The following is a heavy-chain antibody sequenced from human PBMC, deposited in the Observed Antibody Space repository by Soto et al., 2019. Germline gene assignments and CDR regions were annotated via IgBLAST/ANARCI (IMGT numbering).Heavy chain of an antibody. D-gene: IGHD3-3*01. Sequence: ETLSLTCTVSGGSISSYYWSWIRQPPGKGLEWIGYIYYSGSTNYSPSLKSRVTISVDTSKNQFSLKLSSVTAADTAVYYCAREPSWSGYFEFWGQGALVTVSS. CDR2: IYYSGST. J-gene: IGHJ4*02. CDR3: AREPSWSGYFEF. CDR1: GGSISSYY. V-gene: IGHV4-59*12.